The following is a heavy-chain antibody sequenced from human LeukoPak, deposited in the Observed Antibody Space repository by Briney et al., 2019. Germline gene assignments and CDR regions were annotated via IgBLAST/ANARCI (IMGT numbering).Heavy chain of an antibody. CDR1: GGSISTYY. CDR3: AREGVVVPAAIGMDV. J-gene: IGHJ4*02. D-gene: IGHD2-2*01. V-gene: IGHV4-59*01. Sequence: SETPSLTCTVSGGSISTYYWNGIRQPPGKGLEWIGYIYHSGSTNYNPSLQSRVTISVDTSKNQFSLKLSSVTAADTAVYYCAREGVVVPAAIGMDVWGQGTLVTVSS. CDR2: IYHSGST.